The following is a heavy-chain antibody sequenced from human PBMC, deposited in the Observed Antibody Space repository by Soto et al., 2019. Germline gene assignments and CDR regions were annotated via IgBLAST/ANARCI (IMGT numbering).Heavy chain of an antibody. J-gene: IGHJ4*02. CDR3: ARASLKVADFDY. V-gene: IGHV1-3*01. CDR1: GYTFTSYA. Sequence: GASVKVSCKASGYTFTSYAMHWVRQAPGQRLEWMGWINAGNGNTKYSQKFQGRVTITRDTSASTAYMELSSLRSEDTAVYYCARASLKVADFDYWGQGTLVTVYS. CDR2: INAGNGNT. D-gene: IGHD5-12*01.